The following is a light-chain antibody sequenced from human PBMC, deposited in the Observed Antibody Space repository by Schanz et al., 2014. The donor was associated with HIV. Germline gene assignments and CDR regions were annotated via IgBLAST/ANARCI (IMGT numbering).Light chain of an antibody. CDR3: CSYAGSSTLV. J-gene: IGLJ2*01. CDR2: EVA. V-gene: IGLV2-23*02. CDR1: TGDIGSYDL. Sequence: QSALTQPASVSGSPGQSITISCTGTTGDIGSYDLVSWYQQHPGKAPKLLIYEVAKRPSGVSNRFSGSKSGNTASLTISGLQAEDEADYYCCSYAGSSTLVFRGGTKLTVL.